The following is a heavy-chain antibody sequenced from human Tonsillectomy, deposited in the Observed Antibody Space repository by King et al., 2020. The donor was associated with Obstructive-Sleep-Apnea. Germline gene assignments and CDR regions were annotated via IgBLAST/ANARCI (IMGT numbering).Heavy chain of an antibody. V-gene: IGHV3-23*04. CDR2: ISDSGDIT. Sequence: VQLVESGGGLLQPGGSLRLSCAASGFTFSSYAMSWVRQAPGKGLEWVSGISDSGDITTYADSVKGRFTISRDNSKNTLYLQMNSLRAEDTAVYYCAKEQRFLGPFDIWGLGTMVTVSS. CDR3: AKEQRFLGPFDI. J-gene: IGHJ3*02. D-gene: IGHD3/OR15-3a*01. CDR1: GFTFSSYA.